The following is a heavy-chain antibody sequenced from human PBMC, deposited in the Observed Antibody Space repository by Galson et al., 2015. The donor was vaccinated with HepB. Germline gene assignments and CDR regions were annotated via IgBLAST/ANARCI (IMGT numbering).Heavy chain of an antibody. J-gene: IGHJ5*02. Sequence: ETLSLTCAVYGGSFSGYYWSWIRQPPGKGLEWIGETNHSGSTNYNPSLKSRVTILVDTSQNQFSLKLHSVTAADTAVYYCVERAVAGPLSWFDPWGQGTLVTVSS. CDR1: GGSFSGYY. CDR3: VERAVAGPLSWFDP. V-gene: IGHV4-34*01. D-gene: IGHD6-19*01. CDR2: TNHSGST.